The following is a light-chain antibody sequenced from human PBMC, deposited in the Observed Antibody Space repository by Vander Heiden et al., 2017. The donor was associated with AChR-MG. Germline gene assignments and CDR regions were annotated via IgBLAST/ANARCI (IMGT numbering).Light chain of an antibody. CDR2: DGT. CDR1: SGDVGDYNF. J-gene: IGLJ3*02. V-gene: IGLV2-11*01. CDR3: YSYAGSYTWL. Sequence: SALTQPRSLSGSPGQSVTISFTVTSGDVGDYNFVSWYQQHTGKGPKRMIYDGTKRPSGVPDRFSGSKAGNTASLTISGLQAEDEADYYCYSYAGSYTWLFGGGTKLTVL.